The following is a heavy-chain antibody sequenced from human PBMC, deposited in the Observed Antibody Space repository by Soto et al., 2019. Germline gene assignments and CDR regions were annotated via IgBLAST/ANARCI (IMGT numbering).Heavy chain of an antibody. CDR3: ARATGYTNYGLDY. V-gene: IGHV3-48*03. CDR1: GLTFSSYE. CDR2: ISGSSDTR. Sequence: GGSLRLSCAASGLTFSSYEMNWVREAPGKGLEWVSYISGSSDTRYIADSVKGRFTISRDNVKNSLYLQMNSLRAEDTAVYYCARATGYTNYGLDYWGEGALVTVSS. J-gene: IGHJ4*02. D-gene: IGHD2-8*01.